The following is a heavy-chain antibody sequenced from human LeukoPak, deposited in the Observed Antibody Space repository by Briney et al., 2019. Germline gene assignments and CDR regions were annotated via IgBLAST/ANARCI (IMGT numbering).Heavy chain of an antibody. CDR1: GYSISSGYY. CDR3: AREKGSGSYLHPGLYHSWFDP. D-gene: IGHD3-10*01. V-gene: IGHV4-38-2*02. J-gene: IGHJ5*02. Sequence: SETLSLTCTVSGYSISSGYYWGWIRQPPGKGLEWIGSIYHSGSTYYNPSLKSRVTISVDTSKNQFSLKLSSVTAADTAVYYCAREKGSGSYLHPGLYHSWFDPWGQGTLVTVSS. CDR2: IYHSGST.